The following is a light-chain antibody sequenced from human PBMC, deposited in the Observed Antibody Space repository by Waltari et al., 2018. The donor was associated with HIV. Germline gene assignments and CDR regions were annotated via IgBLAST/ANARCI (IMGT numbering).Light chain of an antibody. J-gene: IGLJ2*01. CDR3: ATWDSSLRTVI. CDR2: END. CDR1: SSDIGKNH. Sequence: QSVLTQSPSVSAAPGQTVTISCYGSSSDIGKNHVSWYQQFPGRAPKLLIYENDKRPSVSPGRFAGSKFGTSATLDITGLQTGDEALYFCATWDSSLRTVIYGGGTNLTVL. V-gene: IGLV1-51*02.